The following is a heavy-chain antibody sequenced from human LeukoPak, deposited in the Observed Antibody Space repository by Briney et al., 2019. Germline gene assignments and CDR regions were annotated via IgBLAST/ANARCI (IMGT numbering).Heavy chain of an antibody. CDR2: MNPNSGNT. J-gene: IGHJ4*02. CDR1: GYTFTSFD. CDR3: ARGGYSGTEKPNDY. D-gene: IGHD1-26*01. Sequence: GASVKVSCKTSGYTFTSFDINWVRQATGQGLEWMGWMNPNSGNTGYAQKFQGRVTMTRDTSISTAYMELSRLTSDDTAVYYCARGGYSGTEKPNDYWGQGTLVTVSS. V-gene: IGHV1-8*01.